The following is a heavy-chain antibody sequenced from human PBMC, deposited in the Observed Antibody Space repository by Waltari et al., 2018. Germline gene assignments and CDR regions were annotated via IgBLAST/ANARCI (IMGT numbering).Heavy chain of an antibody. D-gene: IGHD6-19*01. CDR1: AYTFSTFG. V-gene: IGHV1-18*01. CDR2: ISAHNGNT. Sequence: QAQLAQSGAEVKKPGASVTVSCKASAYTFSTFGITWVRQVPGQGLEWMGWISAHNGNTNHAQKFQDRVTLTTDTSTHTAYLEMRSLTADDTAVYYCATSVGGNKEFDNWGQGTLVTVSS. CDR3: ATSVGGNKEFDN. J-gene: IGHJ1*01.